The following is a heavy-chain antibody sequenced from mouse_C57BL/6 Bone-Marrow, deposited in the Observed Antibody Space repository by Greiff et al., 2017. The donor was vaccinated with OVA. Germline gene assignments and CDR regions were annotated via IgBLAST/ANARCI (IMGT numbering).Heavy chain of an antibody. D-gene: IGHD2-3*01. CDR2: IYPGDGDT. CDR1: GYAFSSSW. CDR3: AVYDGYPLGYY. J-gene: IGHJ2*01. Sequence: VKLKESGPELVKPGASVKISCKASGYAFSSSWMNWVKQRPGKGLEWIGRIYPGDGDTNYNGKFKGKATLTADKSSSTAYMQLSSLTSEDSAVYFCAVYDGYPLGYYWGQGTTLTVSS. V-gene: IGHV1-82*01.